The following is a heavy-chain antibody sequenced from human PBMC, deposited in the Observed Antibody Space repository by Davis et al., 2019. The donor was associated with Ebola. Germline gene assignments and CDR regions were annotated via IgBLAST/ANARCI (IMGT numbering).Heavy chain of an antibody. CDR1: GYTFTSYA. V-gene: IGHV1-3*01. CDR2: INAGNGNT. D-gene: IGHD2-2*02. CDR3: ARGYCSSTSCYMDYYYGMDV. Sequence: AASVKVSCKASGYTFTSYAMHWVRQAPGQRLEWMGWINAGNGNTKYSQKFQGRVTITRDTSASTACMELSSLRSEDTAVYYCARGYCSSTSCYMDYYYGMDVWGQGTTVTVSS. J-gene: IGHJ6*02.